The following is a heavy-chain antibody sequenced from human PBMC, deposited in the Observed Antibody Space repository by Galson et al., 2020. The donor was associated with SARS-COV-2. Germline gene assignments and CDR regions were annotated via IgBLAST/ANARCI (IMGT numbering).Heavy chain of an antibody. CDR2: ISSSSSYI. J-gene: IGHJ6*02. CDR1: GFTFSSYS. Sequence: TGGSLRLSCAASGFTFSSYSMNWVRQAPGKGLEWVSSISSSSSYIYYADSVKGRFTISRDNAKNSLYLQMNSLRAEDTAVYYCARDLNIPPYGHYYYGMDVWGQGTTVTVSS. V-gene: IGHV3-21*01. D-gene: IGHD4-17*01. CDR3: ARDLNIPPYGHYYYGMDV.